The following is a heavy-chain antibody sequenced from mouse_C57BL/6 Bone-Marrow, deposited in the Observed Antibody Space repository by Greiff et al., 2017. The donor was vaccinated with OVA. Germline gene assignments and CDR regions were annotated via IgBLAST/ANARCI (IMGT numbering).Heavy chain of an antibody. D-gene: IGHD3-2*02. J-gene: IGHJ3*01. V-gene: IGHV1-69*01. CDR2: IDPSDSYT. CDR1: GYTFTSYW. CDR3: ARGSSGYPFAY. Sequence: QVQLQQPGAELVMPGASVKLSCKASGYTFTSYWMHWVKQRPGQGLEWIGEIDPSDSYTNYNQKFKGKSTLTVDKSSSTAYMQLSSLTSEDSAVYYCARGSSGYPFAYWGQGTLVTVSA.